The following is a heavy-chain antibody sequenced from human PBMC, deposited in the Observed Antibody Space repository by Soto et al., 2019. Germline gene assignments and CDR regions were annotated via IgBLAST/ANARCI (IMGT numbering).Heavy chain of an antibody. D-gene: IGHD6-19*01. CDR3: ARDMYSSDYFVKWFEP. V-gene: IGHV3-30*04. J-gene: IGHJ5*02. Sequence: QVRLVESGGGVVQPGRSLRLSCTASGFSFSSYAMYWFRQPPGKGLEWVAVMSKDGMNKNYAYSVKRRVTVSRDNANYSLDLQLNSLRGEDTAMYYCARDMYSSDYFVKWFEPWGQGTLVTVSS. CDR2: MSKDGMNK. CDR1: GFSFSSYA.